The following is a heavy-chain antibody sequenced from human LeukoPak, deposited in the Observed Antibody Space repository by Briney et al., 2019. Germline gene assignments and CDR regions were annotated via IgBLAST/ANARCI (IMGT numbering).Heavy chain of an antibody. CDR2: IYTRGST. Sequence: PSETLSLTCTVSGGSISSYYWSWIRQPAGKGLEWIGRIYTRGSTNYNPSLKSRVTMSVDTSKNQFSLKLSSVTAADTAVYYCAREASYCSGGSCYPAGVDYWGQGTLVTVSS. J-gene: IGHJ4*02. V-gene: IGHV4-4*07. CDR3: AREASYCSGGSCYPAGVDY. D-gene: IGHD2-15*01. CDR1: GGSISSYY.